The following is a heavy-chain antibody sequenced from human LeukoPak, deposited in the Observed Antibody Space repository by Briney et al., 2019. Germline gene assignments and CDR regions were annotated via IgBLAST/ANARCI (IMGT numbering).Heavy chain of an antibody. J-gene: IGHJ4*02. Sequence: PGGSLRLSCAASGFTFSSYVMSWVRQAPGKGLEWVSAIRGSGGSTYYGNSVKGRFTNSRDNSKNTLYLQMDSLRAEDRAVYYCAKGVSYYYDSSGNNYFDYWGQGTLVTVSS. CDR2: IRGSGGST. CDR3: AKGVSYYYDSSGNNYFDY. D-gene: IGHD3-22*01. V-gene: IGHV3-23*01. CDR1: GFTFSSYV.